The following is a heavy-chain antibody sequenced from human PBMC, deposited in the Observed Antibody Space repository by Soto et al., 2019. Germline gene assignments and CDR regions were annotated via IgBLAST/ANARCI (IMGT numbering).Heavy chain of an antibody. D-gene: IGHD3-10*01. CDR1: GYTFTSYG. V-gene: IGHV1-18*01. CDR2: ISAYNGNT. J-gene: IGHJ5*02. Sequence: ASVKVSCKASGYTFTSYGISWVRQAPGQGLEWMGWISAYNGNTNYAQKLQGRVTMTTDTSTSTACMELSSLRSEDTAVYYCARRRSRGRLLDPGGKGTLVTFPS. CDR3: ARRRSRGRLLDP.